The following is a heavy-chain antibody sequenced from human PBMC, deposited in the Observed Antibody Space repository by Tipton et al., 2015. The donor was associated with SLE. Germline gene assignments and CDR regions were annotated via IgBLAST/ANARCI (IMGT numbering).Heavy chain of an antibody. D-gene: IGHD2/OR15-2a*01. CDR2: INHSGST. Sequence: TLSLTCAVYGESFSGYYWSWIRQPPGKGLEWIGEINHSGSTNYNPSLKSRVTISVDTSKNQFSLKLSSVTAADTAVYYCARLSTRGWFDLWGRGTLVTVSS. CDR3: ARLSTRGWFDL. J-gene: IGHJ2*01. CDR1: GESFSGYY. V-gene: IGHV4-34*01.